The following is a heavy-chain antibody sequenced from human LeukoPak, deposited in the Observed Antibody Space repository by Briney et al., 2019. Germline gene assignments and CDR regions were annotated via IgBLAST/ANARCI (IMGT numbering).Heavy chain of an antibody. V-gene: IGHV4-34*01. Sequence: SETLSLTCAVYGGSFSGYYRSWIRQPPGKGLEWIGEINHSGSTNYNPSLKSRVTISVDTSKNQFSLKLSSVTAADTAVYYCARRSAERITMVRGVIYYFDYWGQGTLVTVSS. CDR2: INHSGST. CDR3: ARRSAERITMVRGVIYYFDY. CDR1: GGSFSGYY. D-gene: IGHD3-10*01. J-gene: IGHJ4*02.